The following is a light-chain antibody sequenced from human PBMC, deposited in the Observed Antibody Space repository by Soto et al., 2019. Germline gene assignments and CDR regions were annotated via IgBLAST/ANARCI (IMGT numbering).Light chain of an antibody. V-gene: IGLV2-14*01. CDR1: SSDVGGYNY. CDR3: SSYTSSSVV. CDR2: EVS. Sequence: QSALTQPASVSGSPGQSITISCTGTSSDVGGYNYVSWYQQHPGKAPKLMIYEVSNRPSGVSNRFSGSKSGNTASLTISGLQAEDEADYYCSSYTSSSVVFGGGTKHRP. J-gene: IGLJ2*01.